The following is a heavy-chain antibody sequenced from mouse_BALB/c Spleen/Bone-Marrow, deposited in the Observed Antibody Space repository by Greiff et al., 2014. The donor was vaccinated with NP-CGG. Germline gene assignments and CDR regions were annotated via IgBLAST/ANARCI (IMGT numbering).Heavy chain of an antibody. Sequence: VQLKESGPGLVKPSQSLSLTCSVTGYSITSGYYWNWIRQFPGNKLEWMGYISYDGSNNYNPSLKNRISITRDTSKNQFFLKLNSVTTEDTATYYCARVTARDWYFDVWGAGTTVTVSS. CDR1: GYSITSGYY. J-gene: IGHJ1*01. CDR2: ISYDGSN. V-gene: IGHV3-6*02. D-gene: IGHD1-2*01. CDR3: ARVTARDWYFDV.